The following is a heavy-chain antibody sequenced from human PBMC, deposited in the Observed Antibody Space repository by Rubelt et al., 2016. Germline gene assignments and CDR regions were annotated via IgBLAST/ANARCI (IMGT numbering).Heavy chain of an antibody. Sequence: EVQLVESGGGLVQPGGSLRLSCAASGFTFSRYAMSWVRQAPGKGLEWVSAIGGSGGDTYYADSVKGRFTISRDNSKNTRYLQMNSLIAEDTSVYYCAKSMAYTALFHIWGQGTMVTVSS. CDR3: AKSMAYTALFHI. J-gene: IGHJ3*02. V-gene: IGHV3-23*04. D-gene: IGHD4-11*01. CDR2: IGGSGGDT. CDR1: GFTFSRYA.